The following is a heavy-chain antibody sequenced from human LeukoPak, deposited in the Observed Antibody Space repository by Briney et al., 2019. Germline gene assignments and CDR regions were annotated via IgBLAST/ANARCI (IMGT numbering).Heavy chain of an antibody. Sequence: SETLSLTCNVSGGSISGYHWSWIRQPPGKGLEWLGYIYYSGSSNYNPSLKSRVTMSADTSKNQFSLKLSSVTAADAAVYYCARVGVDYYGSGSTTLDFDYWGQGTLVTVSS. J-gene: IGHJ4*02. CDR2: IYYSGSS. D-gene: IGHD3-10*01. CDR3: ARVGVDYYGSGSTTLDFDY. V-gene: IGHV4-59*01. CDR1: GGSISGYH.